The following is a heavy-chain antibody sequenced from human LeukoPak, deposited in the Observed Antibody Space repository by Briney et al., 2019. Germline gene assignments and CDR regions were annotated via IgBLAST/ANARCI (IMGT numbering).Heavy chain of an antibody. CDR1: GGSFSGYY. D-gene: IGHD6-19*01. CDR3: ARAKVYSSGWYGGRGYFQH. Sequence: PSETLSLACAVYGGSFSGYYWSWIRQPPGKGLEWIGEINHSGSTNYNPSLKSRVTISVDTSKNQFSLKLSSVTAADTAVYYCARAKVYSSGWYGGRGYFQHWGQGTLVTVSS. V-gene: IGHV4-34*01. CDR2: INHSGST. J-gene: IGHJ1*01.